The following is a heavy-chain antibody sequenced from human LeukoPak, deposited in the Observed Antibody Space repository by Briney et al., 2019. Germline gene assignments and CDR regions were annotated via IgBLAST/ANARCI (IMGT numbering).Heavy chain of an antibody. Sequence: PGGSLRLSCAASGFTFSSYAMSWVRQAPGKGLEWVSAISGSGGSTYYADSVKGRFTISRDNSKNTLYLQMNSLRAEDTAVYYCAKDSLGYPVIAAADLFDYWGQGTLVTVSS. CDR2: ISGSGGST. CDR3: AKDSLGYPVIAAADLFDY. CDR1: GFTFSSYA. J-gene: IGHJ4*02. D-gene: IGHD6-13*01. V-gene: IGHV3-23*01.